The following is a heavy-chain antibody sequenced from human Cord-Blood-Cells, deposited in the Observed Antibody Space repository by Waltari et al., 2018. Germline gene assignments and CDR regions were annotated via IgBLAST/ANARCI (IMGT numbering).Heavy chain of an antibody. J-gene: IGHJ3*02. CDR2: INPNSGGT. Sequence: QVQLVQSGAEVKKHGASVKVSCKASGYTFTGYYMPWVRQAPGQGLEWMGRINPNSGGTNYAQKFQGRVTMTRDTSISTAYMELSRLRSDDTAVYYCASGGPYSGSYFAFDIWGQGTMVTVSS. CDR3: ASGGPYSGSYFAFDI. CDR1: GYTFTGYY. D-gene: IGHD1-26*01. V-gene: IGHV1-2*06.